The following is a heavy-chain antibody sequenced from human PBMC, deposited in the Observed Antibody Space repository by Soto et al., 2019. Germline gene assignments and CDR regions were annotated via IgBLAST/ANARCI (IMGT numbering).Heavy chain of an antibody. J-gene: IGHJ4*02. D-gene: IGHD3-10*01. V-gene: IGHV1-69*02. CDR2: IIPILGIA. Sequence: QVQLVQSGAELKNPGSSVKVSCKSSGGTFSSYTISWVLQAPGQGLEWMGRIIPILGIANYAQKFQGRVTMTADKSTSTAYRELSSLRSEDTAVYYCAGYQGVGELLLTFDYWGQGTLVTVAS. CDR3: AGYQGVGELLLTFDY. CDR1: GGTFSSYT.